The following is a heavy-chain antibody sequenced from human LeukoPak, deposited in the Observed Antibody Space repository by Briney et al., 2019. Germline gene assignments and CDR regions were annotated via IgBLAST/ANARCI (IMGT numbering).Heavy chain of an antibody. D-gene: IGHD2-2*01. CDR2: ISRDSVYR. CDR1: GFTFSSYS. V-gene: IGHV3-21*06. CDR3: ATRYCSNTNCYAFDQ. J-gene: IGHJ4*02. Sequence: GGSLRLSCAASGFTFSSYSMNWVRQAPGKGLEWVSSISRDSVYRYYADSVKGRFTISRDNAKNSLYLQVNSLRAEDTAVYYCATRYCSNTNCYAFDQWGQGTLVTVSS.